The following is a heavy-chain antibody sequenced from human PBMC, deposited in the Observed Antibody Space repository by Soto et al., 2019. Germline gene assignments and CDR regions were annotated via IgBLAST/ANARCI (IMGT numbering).Heavy chain of an antibody. D-gene: IGHD6-6*01. CDR3: ARENPYRSASPFDY. V-gene: IGHV3-11*01. CDR1: GFTFSDFY. CDR2: ITDSGSTL. J-gene: IGHJ4*02. Sequence: QVQLVESGGGLVKPGGSLRLSCAASGFTFSDFYMSWIRQAPGKGLEWVSYITDSGSTLYYADSVKGRFTISRDNAKNSLYLRMNSLRAEDTAVYYCARENPYRSASPFDYWGQGTLVTVSS.